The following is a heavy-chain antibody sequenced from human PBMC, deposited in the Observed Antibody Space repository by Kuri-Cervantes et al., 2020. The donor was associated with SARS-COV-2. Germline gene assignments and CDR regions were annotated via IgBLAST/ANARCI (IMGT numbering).Heavy chain of an antibody. CDR1: GGSISSSSYY. CDR2: IYYSGST. Sequence: SETLSLTCNASGGSISSSSYYWGWSRQPPGKGLAWIGSIYYSGSTNYNPSLKSRVTISVDTSKNQFSLKLSSVTAADTAVYYCARTVRGTGGMDVWGQGTTVTVSS. V-gene: IGHV4-39*07. D-gene: IGHD3-10*01. J-gene: IGHJ6*02. CDR3: ARTVRGTGGMDV.